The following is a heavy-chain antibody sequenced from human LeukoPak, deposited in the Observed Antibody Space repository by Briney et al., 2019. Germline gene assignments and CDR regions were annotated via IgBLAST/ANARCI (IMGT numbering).Heavy chain of an antibody. CDR1: GGSISSYY. V-gene: IGHV4-59*12. Sequence: PSETLSLTCTVSGGSISSYYWSWIRQPPGKGLEWIGHIYYSGSTNYNPSLKSRVTISVDTSKNQFSLKLSTMTAADTAVYYCARLRPLRQIYCCYGMDVWGQGTTVTVSS. D-gene: IGHD5-12*01. CDR3: ARLRPLRQIYCCYGMDV. J-gene: IGHJ6*02. CDR2: IYYSGST.